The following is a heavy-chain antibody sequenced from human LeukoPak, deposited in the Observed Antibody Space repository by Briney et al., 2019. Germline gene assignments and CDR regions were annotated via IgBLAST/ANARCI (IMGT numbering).Heavy chain of an antibody. CDR2: IKQDGSEK. D-gene: IGHD3-22*01. Sequence: QTGGSLRLSCAASELTFTNYWMNWVRQVPGKGLEWVANIKQDGSEKYYVDSVKGRFTISRDNAKNSLYLQMNSLRAEDTAVYYCARDQYYDSYGYNDAFDIWGQGTTVTVSS. J-gene: IGHJ3*02. V-gene: IGHV3-7*01. CDR3: ARDQYYDSYGYNDAFDI. CDR1: ELTFTNYW.